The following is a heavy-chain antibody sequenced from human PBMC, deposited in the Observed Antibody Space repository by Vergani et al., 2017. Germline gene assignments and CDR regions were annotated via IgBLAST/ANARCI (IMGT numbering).Heavy chain of an antibody. J-gene: IGHJ4*02. CDR3: AKGRTTTVTTPGAIDY. Sequence: VQLQQWGAGLLKPSETLSLTCAVYGGSFSGYYWSWIRQPPGKGLEWVSAISGSGGSTYYADSVKGRFTISRDNSKNTLYLQMNSLRAEDTAVYYCAKGRTTTVTTPGAIDYWGQGTLVTVSS. CDR1: GGSFSGYY. CDR2: ISGSGGST. D-gene: IGHD4-17*01. V-gene: IGHV3-23*01.